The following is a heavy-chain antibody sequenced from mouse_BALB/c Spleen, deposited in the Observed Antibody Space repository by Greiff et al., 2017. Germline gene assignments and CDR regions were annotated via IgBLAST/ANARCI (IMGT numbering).Heavy chain of an antibody. CDR3: ARDRGGYEYLDY. D-gene: IGHD2-2*01. CDR2: ISNVAYSI. V-gene: IGHV5-15*02. J-gene: IGHJ2*01. Sequence: DVQVVESGGGFVQPGGSRKLSCAASGFNFSDYGMAWVRQGPGKGPEWVAFISNVAYSIYYADTVTGRFTISGENAKNTLYLEMSSLRSEDTAMYYCARDRGGYEYLDYWGQGTTLTVSS. CDR1: GFNFSDYG.